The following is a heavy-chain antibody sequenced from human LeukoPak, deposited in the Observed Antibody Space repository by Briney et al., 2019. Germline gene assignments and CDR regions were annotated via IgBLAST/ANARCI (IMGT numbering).Heavy chain of an antibody. J-gene: IGHJ4*02. CDR3: ARHYTSPYYFDY. V-gene: IGHV4-39*01. D-gene: IGHD2-2*01. CDR1: GGSISSSSYY. CDR2: IYYSGST. Sequence: SETLSLTCTVSGGSISSSSYYWGWIRQPPGKGLEWIGSIYYSGSTYYNPSLKSRVTISVDTSKNQFSLKLTSVTAADTAVYYCARHYTSPYYFDYWGQGTLVTVSS.